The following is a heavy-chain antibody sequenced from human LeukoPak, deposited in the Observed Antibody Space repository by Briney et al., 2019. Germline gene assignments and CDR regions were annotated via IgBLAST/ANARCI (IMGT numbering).Heavy chain of an antibody. V-gene: IGHV3-48*03. Sequence: GGSLRLSCAASGFTFSSYEMNWVRQAPGKGLEWLSYISSSGSTIYYADSVKGRFTISRDNAKNSLYLQMNSLRAEDTAVYYCARIDRSGGSCYSDYWGQGTLVTVSS. CDR2: ISSSGSTI. CDR3: ARIDRSGGSCYSDY. CDR1: GFTFSSYE. D-gene: IGHD2-15*01. J-gene: IGHJ4*02.